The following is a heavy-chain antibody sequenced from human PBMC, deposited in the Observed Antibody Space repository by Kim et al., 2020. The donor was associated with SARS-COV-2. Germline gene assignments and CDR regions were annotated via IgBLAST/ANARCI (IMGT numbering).Heavy chain of an antibody. CDR3: TTRDYDFWSGRRDAFDI. J-gene: IGHJ3*02. D-gene: IGHD3-3*01. CDR1: GFTFSNAW. Sequence: GGSLRLSCAASGFTFSNAWMSWVRQAPGKGLEWVGRIKSKTDGGTTDYAAPVKGRFTISRDDSKNTLYLQMNSLKTEDTAVYYCTTRDYDFWSGRRDAFDIWDQSTIVTVSS. CDR2: IKSKTDGGTT. V-gene: IGHV3-15*01.